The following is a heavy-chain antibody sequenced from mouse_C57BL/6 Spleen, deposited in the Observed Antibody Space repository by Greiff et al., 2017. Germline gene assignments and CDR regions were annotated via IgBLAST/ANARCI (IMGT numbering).Heavy chain of an antibody. J-gene: IGHJ2*01. CDR2: IYPRSGNT. CDR1: GYTFTSYG. V-gene: IGHV1-81*01. CDR3: ARRSSYYDGY. Sequence: QVQLKESGAELARPGASVKLSCKASGYTFTSYGISWVKQRTGQGLEWIGEIYPRSGNTYYNEKFKGKATLTADKSSSTAYMELRSLTSEDSAVYFCARRSSYYDGYWGQGTTLTVSS. D-gene: IGHD6-1*01.